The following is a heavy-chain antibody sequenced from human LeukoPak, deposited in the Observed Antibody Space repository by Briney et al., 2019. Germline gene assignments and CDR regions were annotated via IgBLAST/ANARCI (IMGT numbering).Heavy chain of an antibody. Sequence: SQTLSLTCTVSGGSISSGGYYWSWIRQHPGKGLEWIGYIYYSGSTYYNPSLKSRVTISVDTSKNQFSLKLSSVTAADTAVYYCARTHCGGGSCYSDYWGQGTLVTVSS. V-gene: IGHV4-31*03. D-gene: IGHD2-15*01. CDR2: IYYSGST. CDR3: ARTHCGGGSCYSDY. J-gene: IGHJ4*02. CDR1: GGSISSGGYY.